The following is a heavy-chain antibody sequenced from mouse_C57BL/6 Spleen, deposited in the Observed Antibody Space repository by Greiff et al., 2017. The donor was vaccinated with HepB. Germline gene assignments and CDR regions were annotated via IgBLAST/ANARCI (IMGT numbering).Heavy chain of an antibody. Sequence: EVKVVESGGGLVKPGGSLKLSCAASGFTFSSYAMSWVRQTPEKRLEWVATISDGGSYTYYPDNVKGRFTISRDNAKNNLYLQMSHLKSEDTAMYYCARESYGFAYWGQGTLVTVSA. D-gene: IGHD1-1*01. J-gene: IGHJ3*01. CDR1: GFTFSSYA. CDR3: ARESYGFAY. CDR2: ISDGGSYT. V-gene: IGHV5-4*01.